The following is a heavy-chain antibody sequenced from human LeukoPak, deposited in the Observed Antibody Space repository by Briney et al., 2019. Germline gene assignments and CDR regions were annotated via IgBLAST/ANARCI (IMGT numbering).Heavy chain of an antibody. CDR2: ISGSGGST. V-gene: IGHV3-23*01. D-gene: IGHD3-22*01. Sequence: GGSLRLSCAVSGITLSNYGMSWVRQAPGKGLEWVAGISGSGGSTNYAGSVKGRFTISRDNRKNTLYLQMNSLRVEDTAEYFCAKRGVVIRVILVGFHKEAYYFDSWGQGALVTVSS. J-gene: IGHJ4*02. CDR1: GITLSNYG. CDR3: AKRGVVIRVILVGFHKEAYYFDS.